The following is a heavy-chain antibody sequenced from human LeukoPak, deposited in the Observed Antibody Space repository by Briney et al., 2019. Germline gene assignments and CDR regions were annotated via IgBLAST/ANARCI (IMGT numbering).Heavy chain of an antibody. Sequence: GGSLRLSCAASGFTFSSYGMHWVRQAPGKGLEWVAVIWYDGSSKYYADSVKGRFTISRDNSKNTLYLQMNSLRAEDTAVYYCARDPRDGYTYYFDYWGQGTLVTVSS. D-gene: IGHD5-24*01. V-gene: IGHV3-33*01. CDR3: ARDPRDGYTYYFDY. CDR1: GFTFSSYG. J-gene: IGHJ4*02. CDR2: IWYDGSSK.